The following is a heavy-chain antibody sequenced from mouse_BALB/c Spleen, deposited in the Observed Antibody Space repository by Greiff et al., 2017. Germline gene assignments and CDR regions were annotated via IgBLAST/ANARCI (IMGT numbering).Heavy chain of an antibody. J-gene: IGHJ2*01. Sequence: DVMLVESGGGLVKPGGSLKLSCAASGFTFSDYYMYWVRQTPEKRLEWVATISDGGSYTYYPDSVKGRFTISRDNAKNNLYLQMSSLKSEDTAMYYCARGGIGTNYFDYWGQGTTLTVSS. CDR2: ISDGGSYT. V-gene: IGHV5-4*02. D-gene: IGHD2-14*01. CDR3: ARGGIGTNYFDY. CDR1: GFTFSDYY.